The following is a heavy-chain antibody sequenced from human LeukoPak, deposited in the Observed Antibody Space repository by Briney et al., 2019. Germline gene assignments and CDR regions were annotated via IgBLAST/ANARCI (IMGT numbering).Heavy chain of an antibody. J-gene: IGHJ4*02. D-gene: IGHD1-26*01. CDR2: IYHSGST. CDR1: GYSISSGYY. CDR3: ARIGGSYHIGGSIDY. V-gene: IGHV4-38-2*02. Sequence: PSETLSLTCTVSGYSISSGYYWGWTRQPPGKGLEWIGSIYHSGSTYYNPSLKSRVTISVDTSKNQFSLKLSSVTAADTAVYYCARIGGSYHIGGSIDYWGQGTLVTVSS.